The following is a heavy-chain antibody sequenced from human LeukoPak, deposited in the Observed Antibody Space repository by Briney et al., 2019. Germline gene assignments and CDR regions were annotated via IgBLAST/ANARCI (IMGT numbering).Heavy chain of an antibody. D-gene: IGHD3-22*01. CDR2: IIPNLGIA. J-gene: IGHJ4*02. CDR3: ARVVGDSSGTYFDY. Sequence: SVKVSCKASGGTFSSYAISWVRQAPGQGLEWMGRIIPNLGIANYAQKFQGRVTITADKSTSTAYMELSSLRSEDTAVYYCARVVGDSSGTYFDYWGQGTLVTVSS. CDR1: GGTFSSYA. V-gene: IGHV1-69*04.